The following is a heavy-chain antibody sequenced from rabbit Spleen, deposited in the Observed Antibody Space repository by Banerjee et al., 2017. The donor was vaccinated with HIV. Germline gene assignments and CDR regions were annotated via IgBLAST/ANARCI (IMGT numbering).Heavy chain of an antibody. CDR3: ARDMGVAAGYYFNL. V-gene: IGHV1S7*01. J-gene: IGHJ4*01. D-gene: IGHD4-1*01. Sequence: QLVESGGGLVQPGGSLKLSCKASGFDFGTYYVSWVRQAPGKGLEWIGYIDPVFGIAVYASWVNGRFTISSHNAQNTLYLQLNSLTAADTATYFCARDMGVAAGYYFNLWGPGTLVTVS. CDR2: IDPVFGIA. CDR1: GFDFGTYY.